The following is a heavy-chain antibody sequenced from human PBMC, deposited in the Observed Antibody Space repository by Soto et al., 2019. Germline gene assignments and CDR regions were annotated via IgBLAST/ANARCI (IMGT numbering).Heavy chain of an antibody. D-gene: IGHD2-2*01. Sequence: GGSLTLSCAACGFTVSSYAMSWVRQAPGKGLEWVSGISGSGGSSYYADSVKGRFTTSRDNSKNTLNLQMDSLRAEDTAVYYCAKKSTDSSGYSDYWGQGTVVTVSS. CDR3: AKKSTDSSGYSDY. CDR2: ISGSGGSS. CDR1: GFTVSSYA. V-gene: IGHV3-23*01. J-gene: IGHJ4*02.